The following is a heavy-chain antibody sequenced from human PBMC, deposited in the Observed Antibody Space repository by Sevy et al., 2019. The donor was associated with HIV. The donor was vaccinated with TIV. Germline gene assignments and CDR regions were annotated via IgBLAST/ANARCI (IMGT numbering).Heavy chain of an antibody. Sequence: GGSLRLSCAASGFTFSSYAMSWVRQAPGKGLEWVSAISGSGGSTYYADSMKGRFTISRDNSKNTLYLQMNSLRAEDTAVYYGAKEYYYDSNGSVGAFDIWGQGTMVTVSS. CDR3: AKEYYYDSNGSVGAFDI. CDR1: GFTFSSYA. CDR2: ISGSGGST. V-gene: IGHV3-23*01. J-gene: IGHJ3*02. D-gene: IGHD3-22*01.